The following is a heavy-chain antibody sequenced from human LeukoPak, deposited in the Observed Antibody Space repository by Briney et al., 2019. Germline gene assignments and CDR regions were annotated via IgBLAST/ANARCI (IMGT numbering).Heavy chain of an antibody. D-gene: IGHD5-18*01. CDR3: ARDGEVASSYGYYYYYMDV. Sequence: ASVKVSCKASGYTFTSYYMHWVRQAPGQGLEWMGIINPSGSSTSYAQKFQGRVTMTRDTSTNTVYMELSSLRSEDTAVYYCARDGEVASSYGYYYYYMDVWGKGNTVTVSS. V-gene: IGHV1-46*01. CDR1: GYTFTSYY. J-gene: IGHJ6*03. CDR2: INPSGSST.